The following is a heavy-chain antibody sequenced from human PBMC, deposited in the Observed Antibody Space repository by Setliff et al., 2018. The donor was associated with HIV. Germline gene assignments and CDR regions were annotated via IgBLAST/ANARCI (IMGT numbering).Heavy chain of an antibody. J-gene: IGHJ6*03. D-gene: IGHD3-3*01. CDR3: ARGEKRFLEWLPLDYYYYYYMDV. CDR1: GGTFSNYC. V-gene: IGHV1-69*10. CDR2: IIPILDMT. Sequence: GASVKVSCKASGGTFSNYCISWVRQAPGQGLEWVGGIIPILDMTNYAQKFQDRVTITADKSTSTAYMELSSLRSEDTAVYYCARGEKRFLEWLPLDYYYYYYMDVWGKGITVTVSS.